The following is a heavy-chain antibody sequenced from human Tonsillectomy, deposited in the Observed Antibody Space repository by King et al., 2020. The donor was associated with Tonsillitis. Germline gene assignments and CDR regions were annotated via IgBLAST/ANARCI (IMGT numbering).Heavy chain of an antibody. V-gene: IGHV4-31*03. CDR2: IYYSGST. CDR3: VRALGPAPHKNYYVSSGYIDY. D-gene: IGHD3-22*01. CDR1: GGSISSGGYY. Sequence: QLQESGPGLVKPSQTLSLTCTVSGGSISSGGYYWSWIRQHPGKGLEWIGYIYYSGSTYYNPSLKSRVTISVDTSKNQFSLKLSSVTAADTAVYYCVRALGPAPHKNYYVSSGYIDYWGQGTLVTVPS. J-gene: IGHJ4*02.